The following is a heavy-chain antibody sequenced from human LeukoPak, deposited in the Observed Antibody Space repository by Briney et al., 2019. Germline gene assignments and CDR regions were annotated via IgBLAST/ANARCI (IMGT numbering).Heavy chain of an antibody. CDR3: GSPVLPAANLDS. V-gene: IGHV4-34*01. D-gene: IGHD2-2*01. J-gene: IGHJ4*02. Sequence: SETLSLTCAVYGGSFSGYYWSWIRQPPGKGLEWIGEINHSGSTNYNPSLKSRVTISVDTSKNQFSLKLSSVTAADTAVYYCGSPVLPAANLDSWGQGTLVTVSS. CDR2: INHSGST. CDR1: GGSFSGYY.